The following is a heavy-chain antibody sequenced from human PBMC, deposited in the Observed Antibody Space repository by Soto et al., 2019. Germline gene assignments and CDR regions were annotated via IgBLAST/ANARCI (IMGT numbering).Heavy chain of an antibody. J-gene: IGHJ6*02. CDR2: IVVGSGNT. Sequence: GASVKVSCKASGFTFTSSAVQWVRQARGQRLEWIGWIVVGSGNTNYAQKFQERVTITRDMSTSTAYMELSSLRSEDTAVYYCAAGSRILDFWSGYPAVPPYYYGMDVWGQGTTVTVSS. CDR1: GFTFTSSA. CDR3: AAGSRILDFWSGYPAVPPYYYGMDV. D-gene: IGHD3-3*01. V-gene: IGHV1-58*01.